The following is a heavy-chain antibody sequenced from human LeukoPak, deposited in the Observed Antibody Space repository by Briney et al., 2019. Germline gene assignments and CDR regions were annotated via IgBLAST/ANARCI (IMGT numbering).Heavy chain of an antibody. V-gene: IGHV4-34*01. J-gene: IGHJ4*02. D-gene: IGHD3-16*02. Sequence: PSETLSLTLAVYGGSFSGYYWSWIRQPPRKGLEWIWEINHSGNTHYNPSLKSRVTISVDTSKNQFSLKLSSVTAADTAVYYCARGGIGEYDYIWGSYRYIGHHPNYFDYWGQGTLVTVSS. CDR2: INHSGNT. CDR3: ARGGIGEYDYIWGSYRYIGHHPNYFDY. CDR1: GGSFSGYY.